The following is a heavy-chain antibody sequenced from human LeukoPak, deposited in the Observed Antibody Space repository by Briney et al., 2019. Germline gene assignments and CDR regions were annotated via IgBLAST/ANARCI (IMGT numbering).Heavy chain of an antibody. CDR1: GFTFRTYA. D-gene: IGHD1-1*01. CDR2: ISNSGGST. CDR3: ARRVRQSYYYYYMDV. Sequence: PGGSLRLSCAASGFTFRTYAMTWVRQAPGKGLEWVSAISNSGGSTYYADSVKGRFTISRDNSKNTLYLQMNSLRAEDTAVYYCARRVRQSYYYYYMDVWGKGTTVTVSS. J-gene: IGHJ6*03. V-gene: IGHV3-23*01.